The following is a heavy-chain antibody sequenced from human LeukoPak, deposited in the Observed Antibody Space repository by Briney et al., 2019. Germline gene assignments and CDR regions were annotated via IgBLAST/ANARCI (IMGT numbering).Heavy chain of an antibody. D-gene: IGHD6-19*01. J-gene: IGHJ5*02. CDR1: GLSFSTYT. CDR3: ARAGSPTQNWFDP. V-gene: IGHV3-30-3*01. Sequence: GRSLRLSCAASGLSFSTYTMLWVRQAPGKGLEWVAVISFDGNTKLYADSVKGRFTISRDDSKSTLYLQMNSLRPEDTAVYYCARAGSPTQNWFDPWGQGTLVAVSS. CDR2: ISFDGNTK.